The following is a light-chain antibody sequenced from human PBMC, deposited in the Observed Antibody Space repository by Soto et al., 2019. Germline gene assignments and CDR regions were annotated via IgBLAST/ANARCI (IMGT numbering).Light chain of an antibody. Sequence: QSALTQPASVSGSPGQSITISCTGTSSDVGGYNYVSWYQLHPGKAPKLMVYEVSNRPTGVSNRFSGSKSGNTASLTIAGLQAEDAADYYCSSYTSSSTYVFGTGTKLTVL. CDR2: EVS. V-gene: IGLV2-14*01. CDR3: SSYTSSSTYV. CDR1: SSDVGGYNY. J-gene: IGLJ1*01.